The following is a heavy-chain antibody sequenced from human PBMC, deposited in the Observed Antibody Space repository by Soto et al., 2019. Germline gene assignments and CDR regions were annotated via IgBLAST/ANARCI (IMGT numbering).Heavy chain of an antibody. D-gene: IGHD3-22*01. V-gene: IGHV1-18*04. J-gene: IGHJ4*02. Sequence: QIQLVQSGAEVKKPGASVRVSCETSGYTFVSYGISWVWQAPGQGLEWMGWISPYNGNTNYAEKFKDRVTLTTDTSTDTAFLDLRSLTSDATAVYFCARDQYYVDSSGDYDFWGQGTLVTVSS. CDR2: ISPYNGNT. CDR1: GYTFVSYG. CDR3: ARDQYYVDSSGDYDF.